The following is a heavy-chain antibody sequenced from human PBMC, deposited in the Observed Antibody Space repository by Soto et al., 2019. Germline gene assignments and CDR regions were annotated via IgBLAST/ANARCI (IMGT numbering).Heavy chain of an antibody. CDR2: IKRDASEK. CDR1: GFAFGNYW. D-gene: IGHD3-10*01. V-gene: IGHV3-7*01. Sequence: EVQLVESGGGLVQPGGSLRLSCAASGFAFGNYWMSWVRQVPGKGLEWLGTIKRDASEKKYVDSVRGRFTMSRDNAKNSLYLQMDSLRGEDTAVYYCASDSGYGSASSVNHYLDYWGQGNLVIVSS. CDR3: ASDSGYGSASSVNHYLDY. J-gene: IGHJ4*02.